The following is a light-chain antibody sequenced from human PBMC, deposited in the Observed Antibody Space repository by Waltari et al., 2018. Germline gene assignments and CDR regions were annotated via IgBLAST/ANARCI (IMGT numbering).Light chain of an antibody. CDR1: QTIGHY. CDR2: AAS. V-gene: IGKV1-39*01. Sequence: IQMTQSPSSLSTSVGDMVTITCRASQTIGHYVNWYQQKAGAAPKLLIYAASTLQPGVPSRFSGSGSATDFALTISSLQPEDFATYYCQQSYTTLITFGQGTRLEIK. CDR3: QQSYTTLIT. J-gene: IGKJ5*01.